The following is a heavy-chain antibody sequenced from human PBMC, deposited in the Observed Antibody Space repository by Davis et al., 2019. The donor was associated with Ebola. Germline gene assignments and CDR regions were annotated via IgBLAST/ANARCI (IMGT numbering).Heavy chain of an antibody. Sequence: SVKVSCKASGGTFSSYAISWVRQAPGQGLEWMGGIIPIFGTANYAQKFQGRVTITADESTSTAYMELSSLRSEDTAVYYCARDSCSSTSCYGKYYYYYYYMDVWGKGTTVTVSS. CDR3: ARDSCSSTSCYGKYYYYYYYMDV. CDR1: GGTFSSYA. V-gene: IGHV1-69*13. D-gene: IGHD2-2*01. CDR2: IIPIFGTA. J-gene: IGHJ6*03.